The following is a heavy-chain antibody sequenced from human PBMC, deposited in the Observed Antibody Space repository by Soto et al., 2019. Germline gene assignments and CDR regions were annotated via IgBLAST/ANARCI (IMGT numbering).Heavy chain of an antibody. J-gene: IGHJ6*02. CDR1: GGTFGSYA. V-gene: IGHV1-69*01. CDR2: IIPITARA. CDR3: ARSQGSSTSLEIYYYYYYGMDV. D-gene: IGHD2-2*01. Sequence: QVQLVQSGAEVKKPGSSVKVSCKASGGTFGSYAISWVRQAPGQGLEWMGGIIPITARANYAQKFQGRVTITADESTSTASMQLSSLRSEDTAVYYCARSQGSSTSLEIYYYYYYGMDVWGQGTTVTVSS.